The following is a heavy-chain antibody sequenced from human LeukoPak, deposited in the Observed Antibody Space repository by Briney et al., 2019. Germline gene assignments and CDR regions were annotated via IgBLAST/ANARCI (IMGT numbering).Heavy chain of an antibody. CDR1: GYSISSGYY. V-gene: IGHV4-38-2*01. J-gene: IGHJ6*03. Sequence: TASETLSLTCAVSGYSISSGYYWGWIRQPPGKGLEWIGSIYHSGSTYYNPSLKSRATISVDTSKNQFSLKLSSVTAADTAVYYCARLGYSGYAYYMDVWGKGTTVTVSS. D-gene: IGHD5-12*01. CDR3: ARLGYSGYAYYMDV. CDR2: IYHSGST.